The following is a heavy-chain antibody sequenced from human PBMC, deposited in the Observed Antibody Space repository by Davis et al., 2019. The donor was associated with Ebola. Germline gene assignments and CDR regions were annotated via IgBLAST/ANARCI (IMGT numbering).Heavy chain of an antibody. D-gene: IGHD6-19*01. CDR1: GFTFSSYA. V-gene: IGHV3-30*18. J-gene: IGHJ5*02. Sequence: GGSLRLSCAASGFTFSSYAMHWVRQAPGKGLEWVALISYDGSITYYADSVKGRFTISRDNSKNTLYLQMNSLRAEDTAMYYCAKDYYSSTLNWLDPWGQGTLV. CDR3: AKDYYSSTLNWLDP. CDR2: ISYDGSIT.